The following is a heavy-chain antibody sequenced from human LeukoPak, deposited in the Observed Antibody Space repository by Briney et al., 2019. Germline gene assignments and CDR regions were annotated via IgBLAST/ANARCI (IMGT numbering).Heavy chain of an antibody. V-gene: IGHV1-69*06. D-gene: IGHD3-10*01. J-gene: IGHJ4*02. Sequence: SVTVSCTASGGTFSSYAISWVRQAPGQGIEWMGRIIPIFGTANYAQKLQGRVTITADKSTSTAYMELTSLRSEDTAVYYCASSEAYYYGSGSYQYPPSFDYWGQGTLVTVSS. CDR3: ASSEAYYYGSGSYQYPPSFDY. CDR1: GGTFSSYA. CDR2: IIPIFGTA.